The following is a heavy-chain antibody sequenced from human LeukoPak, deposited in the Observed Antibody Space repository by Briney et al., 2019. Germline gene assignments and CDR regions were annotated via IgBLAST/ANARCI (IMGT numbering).Heavy chain of an antibody. Sequence: SETLSYTCTVSGGSISSSSYYWGWIRQPPGKGLEWIGSIYYSGSTYYNPSLKSRVTISVDTSKNQFSLKLSSVTAADTAVYYCASGDYYDSSGYYETFDYWGQGTLVTVSS. CDR2: IYYSGST. J-gene: IGHJ4*02. D-gene: IGHD3-22*01. CDR1: GGSISSSSYY. V-gene: IGHV4-39*01. CDR3: ASGDYYDSSGYYETFDY.